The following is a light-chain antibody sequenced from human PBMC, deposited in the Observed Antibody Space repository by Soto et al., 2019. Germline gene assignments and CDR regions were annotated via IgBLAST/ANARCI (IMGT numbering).Light chain of an antibody. J-gene: IGKJ5*01. Sequence: DVQVTQSPSSLSASVGDRVTITSRPSQIIVTYLSWYQQRPGKAPTRLIYGASTLQRGGPSRFSGSGSGTDFSLTINSLQPEDSATYHCQQTYSTPNTFGRGTRLEIK. V-gene: IGKV1-39*01. CDR3: QQTYSTPNT. CDR1: QIIVTY. CDR2: GAS.